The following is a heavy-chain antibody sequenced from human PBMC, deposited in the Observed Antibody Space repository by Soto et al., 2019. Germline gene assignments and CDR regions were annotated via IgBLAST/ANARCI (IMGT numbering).Heavy chain of an antibody. J-gene: IGHJ2*01. CDR1: GFTFSNYW. CDR3: ARRATTSAGYFDL. CDR2: IRQDGSEK. V-gene: IGHV3-7*01. Sequence: GGSLRLSCAASGFTFSNYWMSWVRQAPGKGLEWVANIRQDGSEKNYKDSVKGRLTISRDNAKNSLSLQMNSLRAEDTAVYYCARRATTSAGYFDLWGRGTLVTVSS. D-gene: IGHD1-26*01.